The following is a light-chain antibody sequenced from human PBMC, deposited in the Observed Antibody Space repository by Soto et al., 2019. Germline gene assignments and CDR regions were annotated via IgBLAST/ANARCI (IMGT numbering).Light chain of an antibody. CDR3: SSYTSSSTLV. V-gene: IGLV2-14*01. CDR2: EVS. Sequence: QSALTQPASVSGSPGQSITISCTGTSSDVGGYNYVSWYQQHPGKAPKLMIYEVSNRPSGVSNRFSGSKSGNTASLTISGLQAEDEPHYYCSSYTSSSTLVFGTGTKVTVL. CDR1: SSDVGGYNY. J-gene: IGLJ1*01.